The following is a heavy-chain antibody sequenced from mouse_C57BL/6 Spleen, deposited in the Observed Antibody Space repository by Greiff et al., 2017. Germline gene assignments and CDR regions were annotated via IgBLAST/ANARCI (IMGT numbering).Heavy chain of an antibody. CDR3: ARRGDSSGYEY. CDR1: GYAFSSSW. J-gene: IGHJ2*01. V-gene: IGHV1-82*01. D-gene: IGHD3-2*02. Sequence: VKLVESGPELVKPGASVKISCKASGYAFSSSWLNWVKQRPGQGLEWIGRIYPGDGDTNYNGKFKVKATLTADKSSSTAYIQLSSLTSEDSAVYFCARRGDSSGYEYWGQGTTLTVSS. CDR2: IYPGDGDT.